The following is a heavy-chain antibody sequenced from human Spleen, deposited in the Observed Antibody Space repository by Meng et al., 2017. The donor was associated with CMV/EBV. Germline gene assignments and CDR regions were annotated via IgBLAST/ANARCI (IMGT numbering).Heavy chain of an antibody. V-gene: IGHV4-34*01. J-gene: IGHJ5*02. D-gene: IGHD6-6*01. CDR1: GGSFSCYC. CDR3: ARGGVRYSSSMPRPFDP. CDR2: INHSGST. Sequence: YGGSFSCYCWGCFRHPPGQGLGWIGEINHSGSTNYNPSLKSRVAISVDTSKNQFSLKLSSVTAADTAVYYCARGGVRYSSSMPRPFDPWGQGTLVTVSS.